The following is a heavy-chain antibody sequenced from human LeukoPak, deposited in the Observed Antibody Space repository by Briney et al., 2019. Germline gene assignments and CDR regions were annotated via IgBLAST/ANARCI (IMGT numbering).Heavy chain of an antibody. D-gene: IGHD3-3*01. Sequence: GGSLRLSCAASGFTFSGYEMNWVRQAPGKGLEWISYISTTGSNIYYADFVKGRFTISRDNAKNSLYLQVDSLRAEDTAVYYCALGGFWSGYDDWGQGTLVTVSS. J-gene: IGHJ4*02. CDR2: ISTTGSNI. CDR1: GFTFSGYE. CDR3: ALGGFWSGYDD. V-gene: IGHV3-48*03.